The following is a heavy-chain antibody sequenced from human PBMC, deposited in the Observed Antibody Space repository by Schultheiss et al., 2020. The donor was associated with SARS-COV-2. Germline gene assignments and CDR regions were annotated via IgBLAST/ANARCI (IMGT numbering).Heavy chain of an antibody. D-gene: IGHD3-22*01. J-gene: IGHJ4*02. V-gene: IGHV4-59*12. Sequence: SETLSLTCTVSGGSISSYYWSWIRQPPGKGLEWIGYIYYSGSTNYNPSLKSRVTISVDTSKNQFSLKLSSVTAADTAVYYCARDRGLSYYDSSGYPFDYWGQGTLVTVSS. CDR3: ARDRGLSYYDSSGYPFDY. CDR2: IYYSGST. CDR1: GGSISSYY.